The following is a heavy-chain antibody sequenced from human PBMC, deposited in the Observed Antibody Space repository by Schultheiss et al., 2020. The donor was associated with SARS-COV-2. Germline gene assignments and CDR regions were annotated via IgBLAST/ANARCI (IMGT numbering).Heavy chain of an antibody. J-gene: IGHJ1*01. CDR3: AKGGAMSKTPPWH. D-gene: IGHD2-2*01. V-gene: IGHV3-30*18. CDR1: GFTFSSYG. CDR2: ISYDGSNK. Sequence: GSLRLSCAASGFTFSSYGMHWVRQAPGKGLEWVAVISYDGSNKYYADSVKGRFTISRDNSKNTLYLQMNSLRAEDTAVYYCAKGGAMSKTPPWHWGQGTLVTVSS.